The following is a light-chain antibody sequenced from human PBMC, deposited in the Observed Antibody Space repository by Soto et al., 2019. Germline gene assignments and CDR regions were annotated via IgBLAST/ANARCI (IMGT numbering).Light chain of an antibody. J-gene: IGLJ1*01. CDR2: GNS. V-gene: IGLV1-40*01. Sequence: QSALTQPPSVSGAPGQRVTISCTGSSSNIGAGYDVHWYQQLPGTAPKLLIYGNSNRPSGVPDRFSGSKSGTSASLAITGLQAEDEADYYCYSYTSSNTYVFGTGTKVTVL. CDR3: YSYTSSNTYV. CDR1: SSNIGAGYD.